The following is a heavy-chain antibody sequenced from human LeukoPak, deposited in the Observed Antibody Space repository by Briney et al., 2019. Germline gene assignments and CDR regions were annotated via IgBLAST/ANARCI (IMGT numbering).Heavy chain of an antibody. V-gene: IGHV1-8*02. CDR1: GGTFSSYA. CDR2: MNPNSGNT. J-gene: IGHJ6*02. D-gene: IGHD3-22*01. Sequence: ASVKVSCKASGGTFSSYAISWVRQATGQGLEWMGWMNPNSGNTGYAQKFQGRVTMTRNTSISTAYMELSSLRSEDTAVYYCARGLYSITMIVVVIRDYYYGMDVWGQGTTVTVSS. CDR3: ARGLYSITMIVVVIRDYYYGMDV.